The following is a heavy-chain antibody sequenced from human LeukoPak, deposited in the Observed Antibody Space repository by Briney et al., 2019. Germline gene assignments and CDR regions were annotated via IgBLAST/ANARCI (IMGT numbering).Heavy chain of an antibody. J-gene: IGHJ4*02. Sequence: SETLSLTCTVSGGSISSGDYYWSWIRQPPGKGLEWIGNFYYSGSTHYNPSLKSRVTISVDTSNNQFSLKLNSVTAADTAVYYCAREGYRGGGFDFWGQGTLVTVSS. CDR1: GGSISSGDYY. CDR3: AREGYRGGGFDF. V-gene: IGHV4-39*07. CDR2: FYYSGST. D-gene: IGHD5-12*01.